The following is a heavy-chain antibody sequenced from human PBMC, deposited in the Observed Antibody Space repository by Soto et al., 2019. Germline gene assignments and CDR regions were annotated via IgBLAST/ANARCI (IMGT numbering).Heavy chain of an antibody. V-gene: IGHV3-30*18. CDR3: AKDDY. CDR1: GFTFSNYG. Sequence: QVQLVESGGGVIQPGRSQRLSCAASGFTFSNYGMHWVRQAPGKGLERVAVISYDGSNKYYGDSVKGRFPISRDNSKNTLYLQMSSLRAEDTAVYYCAKDDYGGQGTLVTVSS. CDR2: ISYDGSNK. J-gene: IGHJ4*02.